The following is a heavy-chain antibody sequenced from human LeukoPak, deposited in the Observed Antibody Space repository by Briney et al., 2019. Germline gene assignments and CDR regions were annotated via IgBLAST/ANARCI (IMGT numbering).Heavy chain of an antibody. CDR2: IFYSGST. J-gene: IGHJ3*02. Sequence: SETLSLTCTVSGGSISSSSYYWGWIRQPPGKGLEWIGSIFYSGSTYYNPSLKSRVTISVDTSKNQFSLKLSSVTAADTAVYYCARDPYQLLGDAFDIWGQGTMVTVSS. V-gene: IGHV4-39*07. CDR1: GGSISSSSYY. D-gene: IGHD2-2*01. CDR3: ARDPYQLLGDAFDI.